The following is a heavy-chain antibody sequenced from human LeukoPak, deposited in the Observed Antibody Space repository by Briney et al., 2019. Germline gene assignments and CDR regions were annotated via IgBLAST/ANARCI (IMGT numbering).Heavy chain of an antibody. CDR2: ISGSGGST. J-gene: IGHJ4*02. V-gene: IGHV3-23*01. D-gene: IGHD1-26*01. CDR3: AKENSGGLPPAPFDY. Sequence: GGSLRLSCAASGFTFSSYSMNWVRQAPGKGLEWVSAISGSGGSTYYADSVKGRFTISRDSSKNTLYLQMNSLRAEDTAVYYCAKENSGGLPPAPFDYWGQGTLVTVSS. CDR1: GFTFSSYS.